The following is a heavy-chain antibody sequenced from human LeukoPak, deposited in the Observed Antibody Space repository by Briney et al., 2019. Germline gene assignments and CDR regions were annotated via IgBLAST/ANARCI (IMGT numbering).Heavy chain of an antibody. V-gene: IGHV4-31*03. J-gene: IGHJ1*01. CDR2: IYYTGST. D-gene: IGHD3-22*01. CDR3: ARGGTMKYFQH. CDR1: SGSINSGGFY. Sequence: PSQTLSLTCTVSSGSINSGGFYWSWIRQHPGKGLEWIGYIYYTGSTYYDPSLKSRVTISVDTSKNQFSLELSSVTAADTAVYYCARGGTMKYFQHWGQGTLVTVSS.